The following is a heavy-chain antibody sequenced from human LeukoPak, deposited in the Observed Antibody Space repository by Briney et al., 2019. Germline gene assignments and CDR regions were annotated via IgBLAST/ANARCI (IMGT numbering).Heavy chain of an antibody. CDR2: IRDSGGST. D-gene: IGHD1-26*01. V-gene: IGHV3-23*01. CDR3: AKYGSQDSGSSHFDY. CDR1: GFTFSSYA. Sequence: GGSLRLSCAASGFTFSSYAMSWVRQAPGKGLEWVSAIRDSGGSTHYADSVKGRFTTSRDNSKNTLFLQMNSLRAEDTAIYYCAKYGSQDSGSSHFDYWGQGALVTVSS. J-gene: IGHJ4*02.